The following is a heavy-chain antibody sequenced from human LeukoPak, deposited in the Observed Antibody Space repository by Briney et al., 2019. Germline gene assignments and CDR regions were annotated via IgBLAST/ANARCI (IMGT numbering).Heavy chain of an antibody. CDR2: IIPIFGTA. J-gene: IGHJ6*03. CDR3: ARDLQGGLLWFGERPHYYYYMDV. CDR1: VYTFTGYY. D-gene: IGHD3-10*01. V-gene: IGHV1-69*13. Sequence: GASVKVSCKASVYTFTGYYLHWVRQAPGHGLEWMGGIIPIFGTANYAQKFQGRVTITADESTSTAYMELSSPRSQGTDVYYCARDLQGGLLWFGERPHYYYYMDVWGKGTTVTISS.